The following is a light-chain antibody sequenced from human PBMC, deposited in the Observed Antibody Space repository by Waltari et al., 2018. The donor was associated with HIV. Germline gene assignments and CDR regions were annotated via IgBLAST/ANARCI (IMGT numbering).Light chain of an antibody. CDR1: SSDVGSYNL. CDR2: EVS. V-gene: IGLV2-14*02. Sequence: QSALTQPASVSGSPGQSITISCTGTSSDVGSYNLVSWYQQHPGKATKPMIYEVSKRPSGVSNRFSGSKSGNTATLTISGTQAMDEADYYCQAWDSSTSYVFGTGTKVTVL. J-gene: IGLJ1*01. CDR3: QAWDSSTSYV.